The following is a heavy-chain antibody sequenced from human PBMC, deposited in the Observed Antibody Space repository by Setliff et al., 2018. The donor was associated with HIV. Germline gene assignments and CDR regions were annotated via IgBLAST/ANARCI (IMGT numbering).Heavy chain of an antibody. CDR3: ARDVLGLVISVYGF. J-gene: IGHJ4*02. CDR2: IYHSGST. V-gene: IGHV4-38-2*02. CDR1: DSGAYY. Sequence: TSETLSLTCTVSDSGAYYWGWIRQPPGKGLEWIGSIYHSGSTYYNPSLKSRVTISVDTSKNQFSLKLSSVTAADTAVYYCARDVLGLVISVYGFWGQGIPVTVSS. D-gene: IGHD3-22*01.